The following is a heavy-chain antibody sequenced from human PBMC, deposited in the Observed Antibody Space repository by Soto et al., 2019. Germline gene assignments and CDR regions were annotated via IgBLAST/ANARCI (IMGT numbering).Heavy chain of an antibody. CDR3: SRDPYSGNYYGWFDP. D-gene: IGHD1-26*01. V-gene: IGHV3-49*03. CDR1: GFTFDDFG. Sequence: GALRLSCTASGFTFDDFGMSWFRQAPGQGLEWVGFIRSKAYGWTTEYAASVKGRFTISSDDSKSIAYLQMNSLKTEDTAVYFCSRDPYSGNYYGWFDPWGQGTLVTVSS. CDR2: IRSKAYGWTT. J-gene: IGHJ5*02.